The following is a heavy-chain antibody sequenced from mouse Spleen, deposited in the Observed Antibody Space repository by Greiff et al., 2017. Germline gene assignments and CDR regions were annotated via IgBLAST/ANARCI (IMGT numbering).Heavy chain of an antibody. J-gene: IGHJ4*01. CDR1: GFTFSSYA. CDR3: ARHEGLRSYAMDY. Sequence: DVKLVESGGGLVKPGGSLKLSCAASGFTFSSYAMSWVRQTPEKRLEWVATISSGGSYTYYPDSVKGRFTISRDNAKNTLYLQMSSLRSEDTAMYYCARHEGLRSYAMDYWGQGTSVTVSS. CDR2: ISSGGSYT. D-gene: IGHD2-4*01. V-gene: IGHV5-9-3*01.